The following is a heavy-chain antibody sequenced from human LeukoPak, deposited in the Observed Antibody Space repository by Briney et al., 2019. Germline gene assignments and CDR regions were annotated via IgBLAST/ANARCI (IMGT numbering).Heavy chain of an antibody. J-gene: IGHJ5*02. V-gene: IGHV1-8*02. D-gene: IGHD6-13*01. Sequence: ASVKVSCKASGYTFTSYDINWVRQATGQGLEWMGWMNPNSGNTGYAQKFQGRVTMTTDTSTSTAYMELRSLRSDDTAVYYCARAAAGPSNNWFDPWGQGTLVTVSS. CDR1: GYTFTSYD. CDR2: MNPNSGNT. CDR3: ARAAAGPSNNWFDP.